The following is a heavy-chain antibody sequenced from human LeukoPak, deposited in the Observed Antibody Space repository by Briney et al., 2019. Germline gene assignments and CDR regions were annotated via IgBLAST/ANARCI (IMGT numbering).Heavy chain of an antibody. Sequence: PSETLSLTCAVSGGSISSGGYSWSWIRQPPGKGLEWIGYIYHSGSTYYNPSLKSRVTISVDRSKNQFSLKLSSVTAADTAVYYCARRDIVATSDYWGQGTLVTVSS. CDR1: GGSISSGGYS. V-gene: IGHV4-30-2*01. J-gene: IGHJ4*02. D-gene: IGHD5-12*01. CDR2: IYHSGST. CDR3: ARRDIVATSDY.